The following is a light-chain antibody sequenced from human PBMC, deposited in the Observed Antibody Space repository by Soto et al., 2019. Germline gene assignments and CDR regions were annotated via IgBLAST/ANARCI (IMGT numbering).Light chain of an antibody. CDR1: GSDVGGYNS. J-gene: IGLJ2*01. Sequence: QSALTQPRSVSGSPGQSVTISCIGTGSDVGGYNSVSWYQRHPDRPPQLIIYDVNKRPSGVPGRFSGSRSANAASLTISGLQAEDDGDYFCCSFTGTYTGILFSGGTKLTVL. V-gene: IGLV2-11*01. CDR3: CSFTGTYTGIL. CDR2: DVN.